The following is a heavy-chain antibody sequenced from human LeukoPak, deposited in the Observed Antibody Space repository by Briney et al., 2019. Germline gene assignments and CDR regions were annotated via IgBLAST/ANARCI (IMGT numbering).Heavy chain of an antibody. CDR1: GFTFSSYE. D-gene: IGHD6-19*01. J-gene: IGHJ4*02. Sequence: GGSLRLSCAASGFTFSSYEMNWVRQAPGKGLEWVSYISGSGSAIYYADSVKGRFTISRDNAKHSLYLQMNSLRAEDTAVYYCARGLGIAVAYDYWGQGTLVTVPS. CDR2: ISGSGSAI. CDR3: ARGLGIAVAYDY. V-gene: IGHV3-48*03.